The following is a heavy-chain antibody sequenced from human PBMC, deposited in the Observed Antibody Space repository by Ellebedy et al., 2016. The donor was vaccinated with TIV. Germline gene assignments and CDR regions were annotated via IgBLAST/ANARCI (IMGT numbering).Heavy chain of an antibody. V-gene: IGHV1-46*01. CDR1: GHTFTNYH. Sequence: ASVTVSCXASGHTFTNYHIHWVRQAPGQGLEWMGIIYPSGESTYYAQMFQDRVTMTRDTSTSTVYMDLSSLRSEDTAIYFCARGSNYGMDVWGQGTTVTVSS. J-gene: IGHJ6*02. CDR3: ARGSNYGMDV. CDR2: IYPSGEST. D-gene: IGHD3/OR15-3a*01.